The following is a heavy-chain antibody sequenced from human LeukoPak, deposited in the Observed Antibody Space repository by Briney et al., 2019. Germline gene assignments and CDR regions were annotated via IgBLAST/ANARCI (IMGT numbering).Heavy chain of an antibody. CDR3: VRDDGMGLDAFDI. D-gene: IGHD5-24*01. Sequence: SQTLSLTCAISGDSVSSKSAAWNWIRQSPSRVLEWLGRTYYRSKWYNDYAVSVKSRITVSPDTSKNQFSLQLKSVTSGDTAIYYCVRDDGMGLDAFDIWGQGTMVTVSS. J-gene: IGHJ3*02. CDR1: GDSVSSKSAA. CDR2: TYYRSKWYN. V-gene: IGHV6-1*01.